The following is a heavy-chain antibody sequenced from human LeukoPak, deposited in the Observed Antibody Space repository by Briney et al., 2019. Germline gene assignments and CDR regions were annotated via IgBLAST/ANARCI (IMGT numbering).Heavy chain of an antibody. D-gene: IGHD4-17*01. CDR2: ISSNGGTT. CDR1: GFTFSSYA. Sequence: GGSLRLSCSASGFTFSSYAMHWVRQAPGKGLEYVSAISSNGGTTYYADSVKGRFTISRDNSKNTLYLQMNSLRAEDTAVYYCARAYGDEIYGMDVWGQGTTVTVSS. J-gene: IGHJ6*02. V-gene: IGHV3-64*04. CDR3: ARAYGDEIYGMDV.